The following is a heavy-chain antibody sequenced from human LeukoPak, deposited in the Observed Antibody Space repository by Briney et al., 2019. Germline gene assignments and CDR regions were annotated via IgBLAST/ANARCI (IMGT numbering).Heavy chain of an antibody. Sequence: GESLRISCKGSGYSFTSYWISWVRQMPGKGLEWMGRIDPSDSYTTYSPSFQGHVTISADKSSSTAYLQWSSLKASDTAMYYCARQVEDIVVVVAATPHYGMDVWGKGTTVTVSS. CDR2: IDPSDSYT. J-gene: IGHJ6*04. D-gene: IGHD2-15*01. V-gene: IGHV5-10-1*01. CDR3: ARQVEDIVVVVAATPHYGMDV. CDR1: GYSFTSYW.